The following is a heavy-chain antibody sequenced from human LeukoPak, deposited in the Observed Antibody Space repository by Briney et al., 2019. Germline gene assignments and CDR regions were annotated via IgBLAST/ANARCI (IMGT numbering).Heavy chain of an antibody. D-gene: IGHD3-22*01. CDR2: IKQDGSEN. CDR3: ARGRGDSSGYYRHGAFDI. J-gene: IGHJ3*02. CDR1: GFTFSSYW. V-gene: IGHV3-7*01. Sequence: QPGGSLRLSCAASGFTFSSYWMTWVRQAPGKGLEWVANIKQDGSENYYVDSVKGRFTISRDNAKNSLYLQMNSLRDEDTAVYYCARGRGDSSGYYRHGAFDIWGQGTMVTVSS.